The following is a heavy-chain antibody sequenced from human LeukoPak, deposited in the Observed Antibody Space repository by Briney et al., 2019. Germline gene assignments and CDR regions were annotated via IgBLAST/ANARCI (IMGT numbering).Heavy chain of an antibody. Sequence: GGSLRLSCAASGFTFSSYSMDWVRQAPGKGLEWVASISSSSTYIYYGDSVKGRFTISRDNAKNSLYLQMNSLRAEDTAVYYCARGMDVRGQGTTVTVSS. CDR1: GFTFSSYS. V-gene: IGHV3-21*01. CDR3: ARGMDV. J-gene: IGHJ6*01. CDR2: ISSSSTYI.